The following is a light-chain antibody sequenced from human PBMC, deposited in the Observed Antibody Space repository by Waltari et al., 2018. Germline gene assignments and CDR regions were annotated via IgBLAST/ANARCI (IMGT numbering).Light chain of an antibody. V-gene: IGKV3-15*01. CDR3: QQYDNWPPCT. Sequence: EIVMTQSPATLSVSPGERATLSCRASQSVSSNLAWYQQKPGQAPRLLIYRSSTRATGSPARFSGSGSGTEFSLTISSMQSEDCAVDYCQQYDNWPPCTFGQGTKLEIK. CDR1: QSVSSN. J-gene: IGKJ2*02. CDR2: RSS.